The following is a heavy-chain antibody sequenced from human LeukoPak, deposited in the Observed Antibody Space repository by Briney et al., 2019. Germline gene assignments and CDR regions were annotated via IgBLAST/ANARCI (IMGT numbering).Heavy chain of an antibody. V-gene: IGHV4-38-2*01. D-gene: IGHD3-10*01. Sequence: SETLSLTCAVSGSSTSSGYYWGWIRQPPGKGLEWIGSIYHSGSTCYNPSLKSRVTISVDTSKNQFSLKLTSVTAADTAVYYCARMPTMETFHVWGQGTMVTVSS. CDR2: IYHSGST. CDR1: GSSTSSGYY. CDR3: ARMPTMETFHV. J-gene: IGHJ3*01.